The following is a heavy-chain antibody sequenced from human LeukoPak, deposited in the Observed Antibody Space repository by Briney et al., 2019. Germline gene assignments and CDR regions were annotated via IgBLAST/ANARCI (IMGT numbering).Heavy chain of an antibody. V-gene: IGHV3-30*02. CDR2: IRYDGSNK. J-gene: IGHJ6*03. CDR3: AKALTYYYYMDV. Sequence: GGSLRLSCAASGFTFSSYGMHWVRQAPGRGLEWVAFIRYDGSNKYYADSVKGRFTISRDNSKNTLYLQMNSLRAEDTAVYYCAKALTYYYYMDVWGKGITVTVSS. CDR1: GFTFSSYG.